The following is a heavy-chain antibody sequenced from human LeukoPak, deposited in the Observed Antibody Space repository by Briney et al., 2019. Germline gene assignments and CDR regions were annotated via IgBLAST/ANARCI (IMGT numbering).Heavy chain of an antibody. V-gene: IGHV3-30*02. Sequence: PGGSLRLSCAASGFTFSSYGMHWVRQAPGKGLEWVAFIRYDGSNKYYADSVKGRFTISRDNSKNTLHLQMNSLRAEDTAVYYCARLDYDILTGYPGGYVGWGQGTLVTVSS. CDR3: ARLDYDILTGYPGGYVG. J-gene: IGHJ4*02. CDR2: IRYDGSNK. D-gene: IGHD3-9*01. CDR1: GFTFSSYG.